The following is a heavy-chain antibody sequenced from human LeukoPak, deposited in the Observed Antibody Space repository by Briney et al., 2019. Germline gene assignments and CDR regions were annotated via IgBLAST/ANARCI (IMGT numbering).Heavy chain of an antibody. CDR2: IYHSGST. CDR3: ARGQDRKYCSSTSCYYYYYMDV. J-gene: IGHJ6*03. CDR1: GGSISSSNW. V-gene: IGHV4-4*02. Sequence: PSGTLSLTCAVSGGSISSSNWWSWVRQPPGKGLEWIGEIYHSGSTNYNPSLKSRVTISVDKSKNQFSLKLSSVTAADTAVYYCARGQDRKYCSSTSCYYYYYMDVWGKGTTVTVSS. D-gene: IGHD2-2*01.